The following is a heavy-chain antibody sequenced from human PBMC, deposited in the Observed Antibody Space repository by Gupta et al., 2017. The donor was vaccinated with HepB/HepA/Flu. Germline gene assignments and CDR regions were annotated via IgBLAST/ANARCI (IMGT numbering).Heavy chain of an antibody. CDR2: IKKDGSEK. Sequence: TIKKDGSEKYYVDSVKGRFTISRDNAKNSLYLQMNSLRAEDTAVYYCAVESHDAFDICVQVTMVTVSS. D-gene: IGHD3-3*01. V-gene: IGHV3-7*01. CDR3: AVESHDAFDI. J-gene: IGHJ3*02.